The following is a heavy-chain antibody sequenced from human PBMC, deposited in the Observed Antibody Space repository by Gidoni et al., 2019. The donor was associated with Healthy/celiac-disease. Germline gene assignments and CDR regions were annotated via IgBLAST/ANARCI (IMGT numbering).Heavy chain of an antibody. CDR3: ARPGYSSGWSPLYFDY. CDR2: IYYSGST. V-gene: IGHV4-39*01. CDR1: GGSISSSSYY. D-gene: IGHD6-19*01. Sequence: QLQLQESGPGLVKPSETLSLTCTVSGGSISSSSYYWGWIRQPPGKGLEWIGSIYYSGSTYYNPSLKSRVTISVDTSKNQFSLKLSSVTAADTAVYYCARPGYSSGWSPLYFDYWGQGTLVTVSS. J-gene: IGHJ4*02.